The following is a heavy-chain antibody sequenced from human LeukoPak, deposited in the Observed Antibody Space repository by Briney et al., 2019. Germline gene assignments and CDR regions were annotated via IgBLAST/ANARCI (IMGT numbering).Heavy chain of an antibody. D-gene: IGHD3-9*01. CDR2: ISAYNGNT. Sequence: ASVKVSCKASGYTFTSYGISWVRQAPGQGLEWMGWISAYNGNTNYAQKLQGRVTMTTDTSTSTAYMELRSLRSDDTAVYYCARGIDYDILTGYNLDYYYGMDVWGQGTTVTVSS. CDR3: ARGIDYDILTGYNLDYYYGMDV. CDR1: GYTFTSYG. J-gene: IGHJ6*02. V-gene: IGHV1-18*01.